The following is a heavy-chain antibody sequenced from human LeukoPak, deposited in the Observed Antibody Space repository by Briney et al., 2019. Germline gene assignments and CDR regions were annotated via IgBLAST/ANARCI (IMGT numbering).Heavy chain of an antibody. J-gene: IGHJ4*02. D-gene: IGHD3-10*01. CDR1: GYTFTDYY. V-gene: IGHV1-2*02. Sequence: ASVKVSCKASGYTFTDYYIHWARQAPGQGLEWMGWINPNSGDTNYAQKFQGRVTMTRDTSISTTHMELSRLRSDDTAVYYCARDTSDGGWGQGTLVTVSS. CDR2: INPNSGDT. CDR3: ARDTSDGG.